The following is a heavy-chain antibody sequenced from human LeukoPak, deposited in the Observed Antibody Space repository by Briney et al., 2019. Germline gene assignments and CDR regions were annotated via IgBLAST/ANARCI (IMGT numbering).Heavy chain of an antibody. Sequence: GGSLRLSCAASGFTFRTYAMSWVRQAPGEGLEWVSVISGSGTSTDYADSVKGRFTISRDNSKNTLYLQMNSLRAEDTAVYYCAKEIYYYDSAYYFDYWGQGTLVTVSS. D-gene: IGHD3-22*01. CDR1: GFTFRTYA. J-gene: IGHJ4*02. CDR3: AKEIYYYDSAYYFDY. V-gene: IGHV3-23*01. CDR2: ISGSGTST.